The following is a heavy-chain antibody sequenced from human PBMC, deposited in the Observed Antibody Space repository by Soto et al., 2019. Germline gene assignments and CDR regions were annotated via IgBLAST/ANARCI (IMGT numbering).Heavy chain of an antibody. J-gene: IGHJ6*02. CDR3: ARGRGSSGWSSYYYYYGMDV. Sequence: RASVRVSCKASGYTITSYDINWVRQATGQGLEWMGWMNPNSGNTGYAQKFQGRVTMTRNTSISTAYMELSSLRSEDTAVYYCARGRGSSGWSSYYYYYGMDVWGQGTTVTVSS. CDR2: MNPNSGNT. V-gene: IGHV1-8*01. CDR1: GYTITSYD. D-gene: IGHD6-19*01.